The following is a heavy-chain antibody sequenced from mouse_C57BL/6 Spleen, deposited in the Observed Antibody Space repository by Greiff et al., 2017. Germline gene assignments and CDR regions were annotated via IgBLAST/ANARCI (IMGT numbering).Heavy chain of an antibody. CDR1: GYTFTSYW. CDR2: IDPSDSET. J-gene: IGHJ2*01. V-gene: IGHV1-52*01. CDR3: ARGGYFDY. Sequence: QVQLQQPGAELVRPGSSVKLSCKASGYTFTSYWMHWVKQRPKQGLEWIGNIDPSDSETHYNQKFKDKATLTVDKSSRTAYMQHSSLTSEDSAVYYCARGGYFDYWGQGTTLTVSS.